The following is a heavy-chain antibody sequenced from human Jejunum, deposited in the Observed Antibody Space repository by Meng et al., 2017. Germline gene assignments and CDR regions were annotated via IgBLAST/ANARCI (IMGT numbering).Heavy chain of an antibody. Sequence: QDNLQQSGSRLLKPSKTLYLTCAISGDSVSSNSAAWNGIRQSPSRGLEWLGRTYYRSKWYNDYAESVKSRITINPDTSKNQFSLQLNSVTPEDTAVYYCVRTSNWSLDYWGQGTLVTVSS. J-gene: IGHJ4*01. V-gene: IGHV6-1*01. CDR3: VRTSNWSLDY. CDR1: GDSVSSNSAA. D-gene: IGHD6-13*01. CDR2: TYYRSKWYN.